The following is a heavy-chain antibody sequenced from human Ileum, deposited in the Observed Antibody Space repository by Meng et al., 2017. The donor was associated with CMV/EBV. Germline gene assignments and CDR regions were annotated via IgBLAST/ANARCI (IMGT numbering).Heavy chain of an antibody. CDR3: ARDSDVDDSGYHGRPHY. CDR2: ISSSSAYI. D-gene: IGHD3-22*01. V-gene: IGHV3-21*01. Sequence: GESLKISCAASGFTFSSYNMNWVRQAPGKGLEWVSSISSSSAYIYYADSVKGRFTISSDNAKNSLYLHMNSLRVEDTAVYYCARDSDVDDSGYHGRPHYWGQGTLVTVSS. J-gene: IGHJ4*02. CDR1: GFTFSSYN.